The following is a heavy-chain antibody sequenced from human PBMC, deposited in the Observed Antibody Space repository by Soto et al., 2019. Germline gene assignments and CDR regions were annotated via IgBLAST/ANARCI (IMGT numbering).Heavy chain of an antibody. CDR2: VSGYNGDT. Sequence: QGQLVQSGPEVKKPGASVKVSCKASGYTFSRYGISWVRQAPGQGLEWMGWVSGYNGDTKYAQKVQGRVTMTIDTSTYRAYMELRSLTSDDTAKYYCAENGQPPYYYYGMDVWGQGTTVTVPS. CDR3: AENGQPPYYYYGMDV. CDR1: GYTFSRYG. V-gene: IGHV1-18*01. D-gene: IGHD2-8*01. J-gene: IGHJ6*02.